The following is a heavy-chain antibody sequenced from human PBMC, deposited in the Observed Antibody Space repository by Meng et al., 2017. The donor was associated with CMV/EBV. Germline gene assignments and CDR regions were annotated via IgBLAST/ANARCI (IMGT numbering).Heavy chain of an antibody. CDR2: ISSSSSYL. CDR1: GFTFSSYS. Sequence: GESLKISCAASGFTFSSYSMNWVRQAPGKGLEWVSSISSSSSYLYYADSVKGRFTISRDNAKNSLYLQMNSLRAEDTAVYYCARRYLRDIVVVTHYYYGMDVWGQGTTVTVSS. V-gene: IGHV3-21*01. D-gene: IGHD2-2*01. J-gene: IGHJ6*02. CDR3: ARRYLRDIVVVTHYYYGMDV.